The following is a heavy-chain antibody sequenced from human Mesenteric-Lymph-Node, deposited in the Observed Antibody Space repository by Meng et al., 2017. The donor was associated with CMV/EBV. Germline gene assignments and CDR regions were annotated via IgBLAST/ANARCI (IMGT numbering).Heavy chain of an antibody. Sequence: SVKVSCKAFGGTFSNYAVSWVRQAPGQGLEWMGGIIPTLGTATYEQKFQGRVTITTDESTTIVYMELSSLRSEDTAVYYCAGGYSGYENFDYWGQGTLVTVSS. CDR1: GGTFSNYA. CDR3: AGGYSGYENFDY. J-gene: IGHJ4*02. CDR2: IIPTLGTA. D-gene: IGHD5-12*01. V-gene: IGHV1-69*05.